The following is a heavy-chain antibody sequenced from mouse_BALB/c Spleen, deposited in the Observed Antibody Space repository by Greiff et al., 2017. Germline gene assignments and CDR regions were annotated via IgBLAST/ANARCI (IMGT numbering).Heavy chain of an antibody. Sequence: VQLKQSGPELMKPGASVKISCKASGYSFTSYYMHWVKQSHGKSLEWIGYIDPFNGGTSYNQKFKGKATLTVDKSSSTAYMHLSSLTSEDSAVYYCARGISGFAYWGQGTLVTVSA. CDR3: ARGISGFAY. V-gene: IGHV1S135*01. CDR2: IDPFNGGT. D-gene: IGHD2-4*01. J-gene: IGHJ3*01. CDR1: GYSFTSYY.